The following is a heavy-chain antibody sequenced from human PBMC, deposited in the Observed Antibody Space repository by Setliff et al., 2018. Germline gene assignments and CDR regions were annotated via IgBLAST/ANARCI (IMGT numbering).Heavy chain of an antibody. CDR3: ARGGTFRYFDF. CDR2: IYTHSGGST. CDR1: GGSVGSDFSY. D-gene: IGHD5-12*01. Sequence: SETLSLTCTVSGGSVGSDFSYWTWIRQPAGKGLEWIGRIYTHSGGSTIYNPSLKSRVTISVDTSKNQFSLNLRSVTAADTAVYYCARGGTFRYFDFWGQGAPVTVS. V-gene: IGHV4-61*10. J-gene: IGHJ4*02.